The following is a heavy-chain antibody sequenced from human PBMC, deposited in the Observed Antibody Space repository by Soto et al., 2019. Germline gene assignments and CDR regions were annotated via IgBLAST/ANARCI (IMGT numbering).Heavy chain of an antibody. CDR3: ARTESGYSYGFADV. D-gene: IGHD5-18*01. V-gene: IGHV5-51*01. CDR2: IYPGDSDT. CDR1: GYSVTSYW. J-gene: IGHJ6*02. Sequence: GESLKISRKGSGYSVTSYWIGWVRQMPGKGLEWMGIIYPGDSDTRYSPSFQSHVTISADKSISTAYLQWSSLKASDTAMYYCARTESGYSYGFADVWGQGTTVTVSS.